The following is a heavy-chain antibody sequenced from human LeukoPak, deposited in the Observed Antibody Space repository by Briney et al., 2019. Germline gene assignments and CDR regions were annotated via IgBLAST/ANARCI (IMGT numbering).Heavy chain of an antibody. CDR2: ISYDGSTK. CDR3: ARPRGYCSSTSCYEWGY. D-gene: IGHD2-2*01. J-gene: IGHJ4*02. CDR1: GFTFRSYA. V-gene: IGHV3-30-3*01. Sequence: GGSLRLSCAASGFTFRSYAMRWVRQAPGKGLEWVAVISYDGSTKYYADSVKGRFTISRANSKNTLDLQMNSLRAEDTAVYYCARPRGYCSSTSCYEWGYWGQGTLVTVSS.